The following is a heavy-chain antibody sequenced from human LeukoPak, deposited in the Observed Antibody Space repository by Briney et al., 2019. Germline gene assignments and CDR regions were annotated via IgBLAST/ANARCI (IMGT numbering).Heavy chain of an antibody. CDR3: AKDRQGDHSFDY. J-gene: IGHJ4*02. CDR1: GGSISSYY. CDR2: IYYSGST. Sequence: SETLSLTCTVSGGSISSYYWSWIRQPPGKGLEWIGYIYYSGSTNYNPSLKSRVTISVDTSKNQFSLNLSSVTAADTAVYYCAKDRQGDHSFDYWGQGTLVTVSS. V-gene: IGHV4-59*12.